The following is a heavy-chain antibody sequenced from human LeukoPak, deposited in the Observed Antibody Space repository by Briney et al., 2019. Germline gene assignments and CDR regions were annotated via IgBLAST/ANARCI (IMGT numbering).Heavy chain of an antibody. J-gene: IGHJ4*02. Sequence: GGSLRLSCAASGFAFNSYIMSWVRQAPGEGLEWVSSIGGSGSGTYYSDSVRGRFTISRDDSKNALSLQLNSLRPEDTALYYCAKHFCTGLDCSLFDSWGQGTLVTVSS. D-gene: IGHD3/OR15-3a*01. CDR2: IGGSGSGT. CDR1: GFAFNSYI. CDR3: AKHFCTGLDCSLFDS. V-gene: IGHV3-23*01.